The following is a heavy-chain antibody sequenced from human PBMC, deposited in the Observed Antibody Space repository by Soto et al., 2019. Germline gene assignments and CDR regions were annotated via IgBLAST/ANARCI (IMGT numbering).Heavy chain of an antibody. Sequence: QVQLVQSGVEVKEPGASVKVSCKASGYTFTSFYIHWVRQAPGQGLEWMAIINPTGGSTNYAQRFRGRVTLTMDTSTSTVYMELSGLRSEDTAVYYCARNLASADVWGQGTLVTVSS. CDR1: GYTFTSFY. CDR3: ARNLASADV. J-gene: IGHJ4*02. V-gene: IGHV1-46*01. CDR2: INPTGGST. D-gene: IGHD6-13*01.